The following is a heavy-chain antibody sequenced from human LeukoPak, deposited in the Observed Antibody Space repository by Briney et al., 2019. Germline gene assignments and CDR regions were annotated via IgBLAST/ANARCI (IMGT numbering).Heavy chain of an antibody. Sequence: SQTLSLTCAVSGVSISRGGYSWSWIRQRPGKGLVWIGYIYYSGSTYYSPSLKSRVTISVDTSKNQFSLKLSSVTAADTAVYYCARTSFNYYGDYLTNAFDIWGQGTMVTVSS. CDR2: IYYSGST. CDR1: GVSISRGGYS. V-gene: IGHV4-30-2*03. D-gene: IGHD4-17*01. CDR3: ARTSFNYYGDYLTNAFDI. J-gene: IGHJ3*02.